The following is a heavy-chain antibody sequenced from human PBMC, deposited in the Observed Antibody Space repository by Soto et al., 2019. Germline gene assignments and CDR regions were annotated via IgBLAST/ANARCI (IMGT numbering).Heavy chain of an antibody. Sequence: QVQLVQSGAEVKKPGSSVKVSCKASGGTFSSYAISWVRQAPGQGLEWMGGTIPILGSANYAQKFQDRVTITADESTTTTYMELSSLRSEDAAVYYCASRERVDAFDIWGQGTMVTVSS. CDR3: ASRERVDAFDI. CDR1: GGTFSSYA. V-gene: IGHV1-69*01. J-gene: IGHJ3*02. D-gene: IGHD1-26*01. CDR2: TIPILGSA.